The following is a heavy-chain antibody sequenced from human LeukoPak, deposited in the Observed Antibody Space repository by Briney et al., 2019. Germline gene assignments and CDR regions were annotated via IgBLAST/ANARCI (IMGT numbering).Heavy chain of an antibody. CDR3: AREILGGFNPGAY. V-gene: IGHV4-34*01. CDR2: IHRSGSP. Sequence: LRLSCAASGFTFSDYYMSWIRQPPGKGLEWIGEIHRSGSPNYNPSLQSRVTISIDRSRNQIALELSSVTAADTAVYYSAREILGGFNPGAYWGQGTLVTVSS. CDR1: GFTFSDYY. D-gene: IGHD1-14*01. J-gene: IGHJ4*02.